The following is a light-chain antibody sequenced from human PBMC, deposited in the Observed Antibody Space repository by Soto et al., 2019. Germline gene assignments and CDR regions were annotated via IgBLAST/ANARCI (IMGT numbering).Light chain of an antibody. V-gene: IGLV3-21*02. J-gene: IGLJ2*01. Sequence: SYELTQPRSVSLSPGQTARITCGGNKIGSKSVHWYHQKPGQAPVLVVYNDRARPSGSPERFSGSNSGDTAALTISRVGAGDEATYYCQVWDTTTDHVVFGGATK. CDR2: NDR. CDR1: KIGSKS. CDR3: QVWDTTTDHVV.